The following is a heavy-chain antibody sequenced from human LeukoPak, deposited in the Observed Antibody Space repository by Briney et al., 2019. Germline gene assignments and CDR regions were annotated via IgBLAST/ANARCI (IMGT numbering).Heavy chain of an antibody. J-gene: IGHJ4*02. Sequence: GGSLRLSCAASGFTFSRYWMSWVRQAPGKGLEWVANIKEDGSEKYYVDSVKGRFTISRDNAKNSLYLQMSSLRAEDTAVYYCSRVVVLVPAATSFDFWGQGSLVTVSS. D-gene: IGHD2-2*01. V-gene: IGHV3-7*01. CDR1: GFTFSRYW. CDR3: SRVVVLVPAATSFDF. CDR2: IKEDGSEK.